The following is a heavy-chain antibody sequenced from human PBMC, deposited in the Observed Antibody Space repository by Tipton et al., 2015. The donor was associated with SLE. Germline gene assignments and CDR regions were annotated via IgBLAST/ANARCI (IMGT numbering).Heavy chain of an antibody. CDR2: IYYSGNP. J-gene: IGHJ4*02. CDR3: ASAKRYYFESSGYPEDY. D-gene: IGHD3-22*01. CDR1: GSSVNGRGCY. Sequence: TLSLTCTVSGSSVNGRGCYWGWTRQHPGKGLEWLGHIYYSGNPQSNPSLKSRATITVDTSKNQFFLKLTSVTAADTAVDYCASAKRYYFESSGYPEDYWGQGTLVTVSS. V-gene: IGHV4-31*03.